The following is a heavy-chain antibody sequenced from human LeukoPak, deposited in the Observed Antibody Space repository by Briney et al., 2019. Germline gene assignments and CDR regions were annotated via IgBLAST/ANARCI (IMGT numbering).Heavy chain of an antibody. J-gene: IGHJ4*02. CDR1: GGSISSYY. V-gene: IGHV4-59*08. CDR3: ARHPNTAAAIYYFDY. D-gene: IGHD6-13*01. CDR2: IYYSGST. Sequence: SETLSPTCTVSGGSISSYYWSWIRQPPGKGLEWIGYIYYSGSTNYNPSLKSRVTISVDTSKNQFSLKLSPVTAADTAVYYCARHPNTAAAIYYFDYWGQGTLVTVSS.